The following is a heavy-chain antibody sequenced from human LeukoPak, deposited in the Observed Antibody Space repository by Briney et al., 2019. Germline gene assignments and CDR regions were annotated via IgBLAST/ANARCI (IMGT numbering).Heavy chain of an antibody. CDR2: ISSSSSYI. V-gene: IGHV3-21*01. Sequence: GGSLRLSCAASGFTFSSYSMNWVRRAPGKGPEWVSSISSSSSYIYYADSVKGRFTISRDNAKNSLYLQMNSLRAEDTAVYYCTRDGDYDSSGYYYPRGVSGYYGMDVWGQGTTVTVSS. CDR1: GFTFSSYS. D-gene: IGHD3-22*01. CDR3: TRDGDYDSSGYYYPRGVSGYYGMDV. J-gene: IGHJ6*02.